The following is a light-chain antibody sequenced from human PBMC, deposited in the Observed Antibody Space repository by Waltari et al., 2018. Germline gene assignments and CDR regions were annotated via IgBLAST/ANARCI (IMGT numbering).Light chain of an antibody. J-gene: IGKJ4*01. V-gene: IGKV3-11*01. CDR1: QSVSSY. CDR2: DAS. CDR3: QQRSNWPPIT. Sequence: EIVLTQSPATLSLSPGESATLSCRASQSVSSYLAWYQQKPGQAPRPLIYDASNSATGIPARISGSGAGKYFTLTISILEPEDFAVYCCQQRSNWPPITFGGGTKVEIK.